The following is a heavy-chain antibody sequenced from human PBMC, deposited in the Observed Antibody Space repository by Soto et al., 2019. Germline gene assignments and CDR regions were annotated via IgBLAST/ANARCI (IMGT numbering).Heavy chain of an antibody. D-gene: IGHD3-10*01. CDR3: ARWSGVGVAGMDV. Sequence: QVQLQESGPRLVKPLQTLSLTCTVSGDSINSGDYYWSWIRQPPGRGLEWVGYSFYSGITDYNPSPKSQMTISMDASKTRFSLRLNSVTAAATAVYFWARWSGVGVAGMDVWGQGTTVSVSS. J-gene: IGHJ6*02. CDR2: SFYSGIT. V-gene: IGHV4-30-4*01. CDR1: GDSINSGDYY.